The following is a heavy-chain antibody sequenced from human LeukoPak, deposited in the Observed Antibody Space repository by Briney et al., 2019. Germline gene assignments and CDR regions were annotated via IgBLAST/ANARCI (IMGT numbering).Heavy chain of an antibody. J-gene: IGHJ6*03. CDR3: ARNLGDYDILTGQIYYYYMDV. Sequence: GASVKVSCKASGYTFTSYGISWVRQAPGQGLEWMGWISAYNGNTNYAQKLQGRVTMTTDTSTSTAYMELRSLRSDDTAVYYCARNLGDYDILTGQIYYYYMDVWGKGTTVTVSS. CDR1: GYTFTSYG. CDR2: ISAYNGNT. V-gene: IGHV1-18*01. D-gene: IGHD3-9*01.